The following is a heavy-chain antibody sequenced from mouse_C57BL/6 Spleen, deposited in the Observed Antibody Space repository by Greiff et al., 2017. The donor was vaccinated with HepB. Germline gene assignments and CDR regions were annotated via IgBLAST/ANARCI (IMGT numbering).Heavy chain of an antibody. CDR3: VRQGYYVYFDY. CDR1: GFSFNTYA. V-gene: IGHV10-1*01. J-gene: IGHJ2*01. D-gene: IGHD2-3*01. Sequence: GGGLVQPKGSLKLSCAASGFSFNTYAMNWVRQAPGKGLEWVARIRSKSNNYATYYADSVKDRFTISRDDSESMLYLQMNNLKTEDTAMYYCVRQGYYVYFDYWGQGTTLTVSS. CDR2: IRSKSNNYAT.